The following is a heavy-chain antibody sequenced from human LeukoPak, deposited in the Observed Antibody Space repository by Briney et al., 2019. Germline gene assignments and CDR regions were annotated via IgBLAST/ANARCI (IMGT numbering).Heavy chain of an antibody. CDR1: GGSFSGYY. J-gene: IGHJ2*01. D-gene: IGHD6-19*01. V-gene: IGHV4-4*07. CDR2: IYTSGST. CDR3: ARDRRAVAGPDL. Sequence: KPSETLSLTCAVYGGSFSGYYWSWIRQPPGKGLEWIGRIYTSGSTNYNPSLKSRVTMSVDTSKNQFSLKLSSVTAADTAVYYCARDRRAVAGPDLWGCGTLVTVSS.